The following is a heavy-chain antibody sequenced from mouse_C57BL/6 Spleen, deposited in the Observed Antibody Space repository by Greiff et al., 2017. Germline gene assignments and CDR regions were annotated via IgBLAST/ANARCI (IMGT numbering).Heavy chain of an antibody. V-gene: IGHV3-1*01. D-gene: IGHD2-1*01. Sequence: VQLKQSGPGMVKPSQSLSLTCTVTGYSITSGYDWHWIRHFPGNKLEWMGYISYSGSTNYNPSLKSRISITHDTSKNHFFLTLNSVTTEDTATYYCARASGNYVFYYAMDYWGQGTSVTVSS. CDR2: ISYSGST. J-gene: IGHJ4*01. CDR3: ARASGNYVFYYAMDY. CDR1: GYSITSGYD.